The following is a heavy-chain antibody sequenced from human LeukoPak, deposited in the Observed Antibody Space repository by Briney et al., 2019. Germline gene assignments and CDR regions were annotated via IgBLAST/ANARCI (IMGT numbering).Heavy chain of an antibody. CDR3: ARDAIDCSNYRGKGCFDP. CDR1: GDTFSSYV. Sequence: GSSVKVSCKASGDTFSSYVITWVRQAPGQGLEWMGGIIPIFATRNYAQKLQGRVTITMDESTSTAYMELSNLRSEDTALYYCARDAIDCSNYRGKGCFDPWGQGTLVTVSS. CDR2: IIPIFATR. D-gene: IGHD4-11*01. V-gene: IGHV1-69*05. J-gene: IGHJ5*02.